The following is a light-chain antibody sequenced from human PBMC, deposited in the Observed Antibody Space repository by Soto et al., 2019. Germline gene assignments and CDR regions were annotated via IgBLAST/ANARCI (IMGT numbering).Light chain of an antibody. CDR2: RTS. Sequence: EIVVTQSPGTLSLSPGERATLSSRASQSVSSSYLAWYQQKPGQAPRLLIYRTSNRATGIPDRFSGSGSGKDFTLTISRLEPEDFAVYWCQQYDSSPRTFGQGTKVEIK. V-gene: IGKV3-20*01. CDR1: QSVSSSY. CDR3: QQYDSSPRT. J-gene: IGKJ1*01.